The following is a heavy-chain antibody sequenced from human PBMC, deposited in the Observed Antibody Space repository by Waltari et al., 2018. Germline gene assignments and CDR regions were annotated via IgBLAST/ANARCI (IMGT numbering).Heavy chain of an antibody. J-gene: IGHJ5*02. CDR3: ARQTLGYCTSAACRRLET. V-gene: IGHV4-38-2*01. Sequence: QVQLQVSGPGLVRPSETLSLTCDVSGYVTNSVCFRGWIRQPPGKGLEWIGNIYHDGTTYYNPSLKHRLMISLDTSKNQFSLRLNFVDVADTAVYYCARQTLGYCTSAACRRLETWGQGILVTVSS. D-gene: IGHD2-2*03. CDR2: IYHDGTT. CDR1: GYVTNSVCF.